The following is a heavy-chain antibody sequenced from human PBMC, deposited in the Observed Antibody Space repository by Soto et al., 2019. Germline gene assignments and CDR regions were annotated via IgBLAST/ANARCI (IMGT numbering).Heavy chain of an antibody. J-gene: IGHJ6*02. CDR2: INAGNGNS. V-gene: IGHV1-3*05. Sequence: QVQLVQSGAEEKKPGASVKVSCKASGYPFSNYAMHWVRQAPGQGLEWMGWINAGNGNSKYSQKFQGRVTITGDTSANTAYMELDSLRSEDTAVYYCATSTYCSSSTCYQWYGMDVWGQGTTVTVSS. CDR1: GYPFSNYA. CDR3: ATSTYCSSSTCYQWYGMDV. D-gene: IGHD2-2*01.